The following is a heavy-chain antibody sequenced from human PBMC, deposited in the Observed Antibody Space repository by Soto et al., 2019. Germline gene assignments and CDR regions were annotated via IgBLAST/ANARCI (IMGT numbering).Heavy chain of an antibody. CDR2: IIPMFGTS. Sequence: QVQLVQSGAEVKKPGSSVKVSCKASGGTFSGYAISWVRQAPGQGLEWMGEIIPMFGTSNYAQKFQGRVTIPADESTSTAYMELSSLRSEDTAVYYCARGSCSSTSCYKEYYFDLWGQGTLVTGS. CDR3: ARGSCSSTSCYKEYYFDL. J-gene: IGHJ4*02. D-gene: IGHD2-2*02. CDR1: GGTFSGYA. V-gene: IGHV1-69*01.